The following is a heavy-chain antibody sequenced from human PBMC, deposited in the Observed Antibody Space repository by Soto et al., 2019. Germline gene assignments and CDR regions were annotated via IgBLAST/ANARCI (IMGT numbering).Heavy chain of an antibody. CDR1: GYTLTELS. CDR2: FDPEDGET. V-gene: IGHV1-24*01. J-gene: IGHJ5*02. Sequence: ASVKVSCKVSGYTLTELSMHWVRQAPGKGLEWMGGFDPEDGETIYAQKFQGRVTMTEDTSTDTAYMELSSLRSEDTAVYYCATDFNYGSGSYYRGWFDPWGQGTQVTVSS. D-gene: IGHD3-10*01. CDR3: ATDFNYGSGSYYRGWFDP.